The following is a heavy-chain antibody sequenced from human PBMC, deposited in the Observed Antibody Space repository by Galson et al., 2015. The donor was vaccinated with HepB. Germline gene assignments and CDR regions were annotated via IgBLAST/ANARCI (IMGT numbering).Heavy chain of an antibody. CDR2: ISRNAKST. CDR1: GFSFSDFA. Sequence: SLRLSCAASGFSFSDFAMHWVRQAPGKGLEYVSTISRNAKSTYYADSLEGRFTISRDNSRNMLYLQMSSLRPEDTAVYFCVKATRVIIPYSWGQGTLVTVSS. V-gene: IGHV3-64D*06. J-gene: IGHJ4*02. D-gene: IGHD3-10*01. CDR3: VKATRVIIPYS.